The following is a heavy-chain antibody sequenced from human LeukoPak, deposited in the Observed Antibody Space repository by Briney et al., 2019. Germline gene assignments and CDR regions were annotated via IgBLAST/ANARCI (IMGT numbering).Heavy chain of an antibody. J-gene: IGHJ5*02. CDR2: ISSSSSYI. D-gene: IGHD3-22*01. CDR3: ARDINYYDSSGPTT. Sequence: PGGSLRLSCAASGFTFSSYSMNWVRQAPGKGLEWVSSISSSSSYIYYADSVKGRFTISRDNAKNSLYLQMDSLRAEDTAVYYCARDINYYDSSGPTTWGQGTLVTVSS. V-gene: IGHV3-21*01. CDR1: GFTFSSYS.